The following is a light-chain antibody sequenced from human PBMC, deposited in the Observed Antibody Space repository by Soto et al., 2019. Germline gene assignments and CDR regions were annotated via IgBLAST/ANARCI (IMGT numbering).Light chain of an antibody. CDR3: QQYNSYPWT. Sequence: DIQMTESPSSLSASVGDRVSINCQASQDISNYLNWYQQKKGKAPKLLIYDASSLESGVPSRFSGSGYGTEFNLTISSLQPDDFATYYCQQYNSYPWTFGQGTKVDI. J-gene: IGKJ1*01. V-gene: IGKV1-5*01. CDR2: DAS. CDR1: QDISNY.